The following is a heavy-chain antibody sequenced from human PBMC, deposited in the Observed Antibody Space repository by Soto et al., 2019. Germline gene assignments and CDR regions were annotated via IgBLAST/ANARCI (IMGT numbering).Heavy chain of an antibody. CDR3: AKGGMRYNCNHRGAFDI. D-gene: IGHD1-1*01. J-gene: IGHJ3*02. CDR2: ISGSGVST. CDR1: GFTFSSYS. Sequence: GGSLRLSCAASGFTFSSYSISWVRQAPWKGLEWVSAISGSGVSTYYADSVKGRFTISRDNSKNTLYLQMNSLRAEDTAVYYCAKGGMRYNCNHRGAFDIWGQGIMVTFSS. V-gene: IGHV3-23*01.